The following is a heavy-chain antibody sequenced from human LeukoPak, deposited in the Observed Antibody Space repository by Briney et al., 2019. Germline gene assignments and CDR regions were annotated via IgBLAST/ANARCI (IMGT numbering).Heavy chain of an antibody. J-gene: IGHJ5*02. V-gene: IGHV3-33*06. CDR3: AKDTDYGDYVTWFDP. CDR2: IWYDGSNK. D-gene: IGHD4-17*01. Sequence: PGVSLRLSCAASGFTFRSYGMHWVRQAPGKGLEWVAVIWYDGSNKYYADSVKGRFTISRDNSKNTLYLQMSSLRAEDTAVYYCAKDTDYGDYVTWFDPWGQGTLVIVSS. CDR1: GFTFRSYG.